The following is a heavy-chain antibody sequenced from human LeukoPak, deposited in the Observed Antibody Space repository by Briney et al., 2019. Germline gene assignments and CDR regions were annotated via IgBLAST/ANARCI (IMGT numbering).Heavy chain of an antibody. J-gene: IGHJ6*02. Sequence: SATPSLTCAVYGGSFSGYYWSWIRQPPGKGLEWIGEINDSGSTNYNPSLKSRVTISVDTSKNQFSLKLSSVTAAETAVYYCARVRLHYGSGGYRRWRYGMDVWGQGTTVTVAS. CDR3: ARVRLHYGSGGYRRWRYGMDV. CDR1: GGSFSGYY. D-gene: IGHD3-10*01. V-gene: IGHV4-34*01. CDR2: INDSGST.